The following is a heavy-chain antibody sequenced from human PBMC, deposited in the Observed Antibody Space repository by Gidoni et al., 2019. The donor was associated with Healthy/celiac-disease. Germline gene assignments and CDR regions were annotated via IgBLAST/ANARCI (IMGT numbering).Heavy chain of an antibody. CDR1: GFTFSSYA. J-gene: IGHJ6*04. V-gene: IGHV3-30-3*01. Sequence: QVQLVESGGGVVQPGRSLRLSCAASGFTFSSYAMHWVRQAPGKGLEWVAVISYDGSNKYYADSVKGRFTISRDNSKNTLYLKMNSLRAEDTAVYYCAREDLYEGYGMDVWGKGTTVTVSS. CDR3: AREDLYEGYGMDV. D-gene: IGHD2-8*01. CDR2: ISYDGSNK.